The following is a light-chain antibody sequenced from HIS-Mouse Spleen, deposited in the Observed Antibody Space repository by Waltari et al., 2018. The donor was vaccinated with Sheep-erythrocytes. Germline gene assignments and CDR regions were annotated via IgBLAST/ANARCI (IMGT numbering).Light chain of an antibody. J-gene: IGLJ3*02. Sequence: QSALTQPASVSGSPGQSITISCTGTSSAVGSYNLFSWYQQHPGKAPKLMIYEGRKRPSGVSNRFSGSKSGNTASLTISGLQAEDEADYYCCSYAGSSTWVFGGGTKLTVL. CDR2: EGR. V-gene: IGLV2-23*01. CDR1: SSAVGSYNL. CDR3: CSYAGSSTWV.